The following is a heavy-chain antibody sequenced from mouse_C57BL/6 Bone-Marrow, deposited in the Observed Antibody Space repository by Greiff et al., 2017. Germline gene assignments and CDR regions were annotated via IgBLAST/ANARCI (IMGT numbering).Heavy chain of an antibody. Sequence: QVQLQQSGAELVKPGASVKLSCKASGYTFTSYWMQWVKQRPGQGLEWIGEIDPSDSYTNYNQKFKGKATLTVDTSSSTAYMQLSSLTSEDSAVYYCARSGPAWFAYWGQGTLVTVSA. D-gene: IGHD3-1*01. CDR3: ARSGPAWFAY. CDR2: IDPSDSYT. J-gene: IGHJ3*01. CDR1: GYTFTSYW. V-gene: IGHV1-50*01.